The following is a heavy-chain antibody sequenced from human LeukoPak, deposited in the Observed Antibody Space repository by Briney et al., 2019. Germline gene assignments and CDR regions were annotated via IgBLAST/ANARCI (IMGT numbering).Heavy chain of an antibody. V-gene: IGHV3-33*08. CDR1: GFTFSDYG. Sequence: GRSLRLSCAASGFTFSDYGIHWVRQAPGKGLEWVAIIWYDGSNNYYADSVKGRFTISRDNSKNTLSLQMNSLRAEDTAVYYCARDSIAVAGCFDSWGQGTLVTVSS. CDR3: ARDSIAVAGCFDS. D-gene: IGHD6-19*01. J-gene: IGHJ4*02. CDR2: IWYDGSNN.